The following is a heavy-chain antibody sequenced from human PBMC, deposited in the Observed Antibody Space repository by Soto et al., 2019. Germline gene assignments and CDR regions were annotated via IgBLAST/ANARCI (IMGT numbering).Heavy chain of an antibody. Sequence: PWGFLRLSCAASGFTFSSYEMNWGRQAPGKGLEWVSYISSSGSTIYYADSVKGRSTISRDNAKNSLYLQMNSLRAEDTAVYYCAREGPPYGMDVWGQGTTVTVSS. CDR3: AREGPPYGMDV. CDR1: GFTFSSYE. V-gene: IGHV3-48*03. J-gene: IGHJ6*02. CDR2: ISSSGSTI.